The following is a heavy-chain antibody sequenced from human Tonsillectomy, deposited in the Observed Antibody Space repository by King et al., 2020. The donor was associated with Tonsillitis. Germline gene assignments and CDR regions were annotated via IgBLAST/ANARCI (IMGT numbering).Heavy chain of an antibody. V-gene: IGHV1-69*01. J-gene: IGHJ6*02. D-gene: IGHD6-13*01. CDR3: ARGNIAIHRKVYYYDITDV. Sequence: QLVQSGAEVKKPGSSVKVSCKTSGDTFRSYGISWVRQAPGQGLEWMGGIIPIFGTTNFTQKFQGRVTITADESTSTAYMELSSLGSEDTAVYYCARGNIAIHRKVYYYDITDVWGQGPTVTVSS. CDR2: IIPIFGTT. CDR1: GDTFRSYG.